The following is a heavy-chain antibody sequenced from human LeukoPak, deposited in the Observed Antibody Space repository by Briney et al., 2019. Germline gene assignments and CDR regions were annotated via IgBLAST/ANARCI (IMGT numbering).Heavy chain of an antibody. V-gene: IGHV3-21*01. Sequence: SGGSLRLSCAASGFPFSSYSMNWVRQAPGKGLEWVSSISSGTSFIYYADSVKGRFTISRDNTKKSLYLQMNSLRAEDTAVYYCARTWGRDGYNYGYWGQGTLVTVSS. CDR3: ARTWGRDGYNYGY. J-gene: IGHJ4*02. D-gene: IGHD5-24*01. CDR2: ISSGTSFI. CDR1: GFPFSSYS.